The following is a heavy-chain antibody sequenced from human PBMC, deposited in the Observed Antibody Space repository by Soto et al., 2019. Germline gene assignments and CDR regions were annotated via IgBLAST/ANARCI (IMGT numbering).Heavy chain of an antibody. D-gene: IGHD3-9*01. CDR2: INPMFNST. Sequence: QVQLVQSGAEVKKPGSSVKVSCEAPGGTFDHAAITWVRQAPGQGLEWMGGINPMFNSTHYAQKFQGRVRFTADAATSTAFMELRRLGSDDTAVYYCARQIFAADYWGQGTLLIVSS. CDR3: ARQIFAADY. V-gene: IGHV1-69*01. J-gene: IGHJ4*02. CDR1: GGTFDHAA.